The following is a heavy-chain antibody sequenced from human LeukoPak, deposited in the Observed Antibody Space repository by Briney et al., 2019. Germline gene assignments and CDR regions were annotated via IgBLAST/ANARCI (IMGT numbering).Heavy chain of an antibody. Sequence: SETLSLTCSVSGGSISSSYWSWIRQPPGWGLEWIGYMYYSGSTNYNPSLKSRVTISADTSKNHLSLKMISVTAADTAFYYCARGGLYGVHWYFDLWGRGTLLTVSS. V-gene: IGHV4-59*01. D-gene: IGHD4-17*01. CDR2: MYYSGST. CDR1: GGSISSSY. J-gene: IGHJ2*01. CDR3: ARGGLYGVHWYFDL.